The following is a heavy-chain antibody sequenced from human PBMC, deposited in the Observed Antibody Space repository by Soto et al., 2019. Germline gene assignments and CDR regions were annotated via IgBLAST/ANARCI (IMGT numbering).Heavy chain of an antibody. D-gene: IGHD2-2*01. CDR1: GFTFSSYG. Sequence: GGSLRLSCAASGFTFSSYGMHWVRQAPGKGLEWVAVISYDGSNKYYADSVRGRFTISRDNSKNTLYLQMNSLRAEDTAVYYCAKIVSADPFDYWGQGTLVTVSS. CDR2: ISYDGSNK. V-gene: IGHV3-30*18. J-gene: IGHJ4*02. CDR3: AKIVSADPFDY.